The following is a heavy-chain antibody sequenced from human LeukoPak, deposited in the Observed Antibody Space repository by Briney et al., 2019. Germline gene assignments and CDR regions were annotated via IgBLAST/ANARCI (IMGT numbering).Heavy chain of an antibody. J-gene: IGHJ4*02. CDR3: ARGVEPLAANTLAY. Sequence: GGSLRLSCAASGFTVITNDMTWVRQAPGKGLEWVSVLYGDGNTKYADSVQGRFTISRDNSKNILYLEMNSLSPDDTAVYYCARGVEPLAANTLAYWGQGTLVTVSS. D-gene: IGHD1-14*01. CDR1: GFTVITND. CDR2: LYGDGNT. V-gene: IGHV3-53*01.